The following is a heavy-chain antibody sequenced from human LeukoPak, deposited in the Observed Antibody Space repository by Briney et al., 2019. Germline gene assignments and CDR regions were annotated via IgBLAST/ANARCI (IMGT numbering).Heavy chain of an antibody. CDR1: GYTFTGYY. J-gene: IGHJ5*02. CDR2: INPNSGGT. CDR3: ARDRNIAGDATLNWFDP. V-gene: IGHV1-2*02. Sequence: ASVKVSCKASGYTFTGYYMHWVRQAPGQGLEWMGWINPNSGGTNYAQKFQGRVTMTRDTSISTAYMELSRLRSDDTAVYYCARDRNIAGDATLNWFDPWGQGTLVTVSS. D-gene: IGHD2-2*01.